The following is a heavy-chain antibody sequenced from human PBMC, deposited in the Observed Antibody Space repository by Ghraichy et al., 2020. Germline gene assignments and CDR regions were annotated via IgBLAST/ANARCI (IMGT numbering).Heavy chain of an antibody. D-gene: IGHD3-10*01. V-gene: IGHV3-7*01. CDR1: GFTFSSYW. CDR2: IKQDGSEK. Sequence: GGSLRLSCAASGFTFSSYWMSWVRQAPGKGLEWVANIKQDGSEKYYVDSVKGRFTISRDNAKNSLYLQMNSLRAEDTAVYYCARYRPRLGGVILHSYYYYGMDVWGQGTTVTVSS. J-gene: IGHJ6*02. CDR3: ARYRPRLGGVILHSYYYYGMDV.